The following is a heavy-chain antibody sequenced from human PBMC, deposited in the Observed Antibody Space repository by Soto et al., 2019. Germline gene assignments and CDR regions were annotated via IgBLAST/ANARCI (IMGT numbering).Heavy chain of an antibody. Sequence: GGSLRLSCAASGFTFSSYGMHWVRQAPGKGLEWVAVISYDGSNKYYAESVKGRFTISRDNSKNTLYLQMNSLRAEDTAVYYCAKDKGSYYDSSGYFDYWGQGTLVTVSS. CDR2: ISYDGSNK. V-gene: IGHV3-30*18. CDR3: AKDKGSYYDSSGYFDY. CDR1: GFTFSSYG. D-gene: IGHD3-22*01. J-gene: IGHJ4*02.